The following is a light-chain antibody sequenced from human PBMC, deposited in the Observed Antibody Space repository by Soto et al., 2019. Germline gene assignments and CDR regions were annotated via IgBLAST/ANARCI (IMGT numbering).Light chain of an antibody. J-gene: IGKJ2*01. Sequence: DIQMTQSPSSLSASVGDTVTITCRASQSISDNLNWYHQKPGEAPEYLSSLQSGVPRRLTGSGSGTHFTLTISSLQPEDFGTYYCQQNYITPYTFGQGTNLEIK. V-gene: IGKV1-39*01. CDR3: QQNYITPYT. CDR1: QSISDN. CDR2: S.